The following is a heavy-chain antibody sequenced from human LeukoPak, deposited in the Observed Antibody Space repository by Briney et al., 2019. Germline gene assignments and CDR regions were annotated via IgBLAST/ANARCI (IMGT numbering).Heavy chain of an antibody. CDR2: IIPILGIA. V-gene: IGHV1-69*04. J-gene: IGHJ4*02. CDR3: ASESGGEAQYYYGNDY. D-gene: IGHD3-10*01. CDR1: GYTFTSYA. Sequence: GASVKVSCKASGYTFTSYAISWVRQAPGQGLEWMGRIIPILGIANYAQKFQGRVTITADKSTSTAYMELSSLRSEDTAVYYCASESGGEAQYYYGNDYWGQGTLVTVSS.